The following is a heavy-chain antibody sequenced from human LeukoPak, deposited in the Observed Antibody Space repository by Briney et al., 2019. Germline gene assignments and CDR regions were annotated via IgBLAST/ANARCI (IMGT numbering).Heavy chain of an antibody. CDR1: GYSFTSYW. CDR3: ARFYYDTSGHYSGFDD. V-gene: IGHV5-51*01. CDR2: IYPGDSDT. D-gene: IGHD3-22*01. Sequence: GESLKISCKGSGYSFTSYWIGWVRQMPGKGLEWMGIIYPGDSDTRYSPSFQGQVTVSADKYISTAYLQWSSLKSSDIAMYYCARFYYDTSGHYSGFDDWGQGTLVTVSS. J-gene: IGHJ4*02.